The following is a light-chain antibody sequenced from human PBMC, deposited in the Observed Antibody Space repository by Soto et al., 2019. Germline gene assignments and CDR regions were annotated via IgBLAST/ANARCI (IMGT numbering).Light chain of an antibody. CDR3: CSYAGSSTLM. V-gene: IGLV2-23*02. J-gene: IGLJ3*02. CDR2: DVS. CDR1: NSDVGAYTF. Sequence: QSALTQPASVSGSPGQSITISCTGTNSDVGAYTFVSWYQQHPGKAPQVVIYDVSERPSGISSRFSGSKSGTTASLTTSGLQAEDEADYYCCSYAGSSTLMFGGGTKVTVL.